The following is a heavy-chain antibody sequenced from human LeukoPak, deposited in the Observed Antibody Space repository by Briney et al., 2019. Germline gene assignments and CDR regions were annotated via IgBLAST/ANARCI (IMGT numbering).Heavy chain of an antibody. D-gene: IGHD4-17*01. CDR1: GGSISSYY. Sequence: AETLSLTGTVSGGSISSYYWSWIRQPAGKGLEWIGRIYTSGSTNYNPSLKSRVTMSVDTSKNHFSLKLSSVTAPDTAVYYCVGDYGDYVGYYFDYWGQGTLVTVSS. J-gene: IGHJ4*02. CDR3: VGDYGDYVGYYFDY. CDR2: IYTSGST. V-gene: IGHV4-4*07.